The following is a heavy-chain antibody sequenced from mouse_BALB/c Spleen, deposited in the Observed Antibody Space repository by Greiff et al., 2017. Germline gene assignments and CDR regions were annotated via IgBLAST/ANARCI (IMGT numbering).Heavy chain of an antibody. J-gene: IGHJ4*01. D-gene: IGHD2-3*01. CDR1: GYTFTDYN. CDR3: ARSGGYWYYAMDY. CDR2: IYPYNGGT. Sequence: EVQLQQSGPELVKPGASVKISCKATGYTFTDYNMYWVKQSHGKSIEWIGYIYPYNGGTGYNQKFKSKATLTVDNSSSTAYMELRSLTSEDSAVYYCARSGGYWYYAMDYWGQGTSVTVSS. V-gene: IGHV1S29*02.